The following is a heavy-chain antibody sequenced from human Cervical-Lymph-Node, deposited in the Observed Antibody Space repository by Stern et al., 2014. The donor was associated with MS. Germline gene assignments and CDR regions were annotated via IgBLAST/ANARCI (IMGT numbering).Heavy chain of an antibody. J-gene: IGHJ3*02. V-gene: IGHV1-69*09. CDR1: GGTLNTFA. CDR2: IIPVFGLS. CDR3: ATEGAPPGTGGMGAYDI. Sequence: QVQLVQSGAEVKKPGSSVKVSCKASGGTLNTFAHNWLRQAPGQGPEWMGRIIPVFGLSTYAQNLQGRVSITADKSTSTVYMEVNSLSYDDTAVYYCATEGAPPGTGGMGAYDIWGQGTLVTVSS. D-gene: IGHD1-14*01.